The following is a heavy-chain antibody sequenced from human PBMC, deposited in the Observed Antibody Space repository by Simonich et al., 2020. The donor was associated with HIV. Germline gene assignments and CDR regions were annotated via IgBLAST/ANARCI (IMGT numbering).Heavy chain of an antibody. CDR2: INHSGST. J-gene: IGHJ4*02. CDR1: GGSFSGYY. Sequence: QVQLQQWGAGLLKPSETLSLTCAVYGGSFSGYYWSWFGQPPGKGREWIGEINHSGSTNYNPSLKSRVTISVDTSKNQFSLKLSSVTAADTAVYYCARGFYQRLYYFDYWGQGTLVTVSS. CDR3: ARGFYQRLYYFDY. D-gene: IGHD2-2*01. V-gene: IGHV4-34*01.